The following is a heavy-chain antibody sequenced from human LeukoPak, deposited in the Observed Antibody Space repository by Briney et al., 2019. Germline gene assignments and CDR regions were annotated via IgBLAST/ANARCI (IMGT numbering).Heavy chain of an antibody. CDR1: GHTFTSYA. Sequence: VKVSCKASGHTFTSYAFSWVRQAPGQGLEWMGRIVPVLEIKNYAQNCQGRVTITADKSTSTAYLELRSLTSADTAVYYCASYRGGSGYSFDYWGQGTLVTVPS. CDR3: ASYRGGSGYSFDY. J-gene: IGHJ4*02. CDR2: IVPVLEIK. D-gene: IGHD5-12*01. V-gene: IGHV1-69*10.